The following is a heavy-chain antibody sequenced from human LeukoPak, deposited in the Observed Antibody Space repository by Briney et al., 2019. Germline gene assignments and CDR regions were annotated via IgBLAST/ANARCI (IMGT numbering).Heavy chain of an antibody. J-gene: IGHJ5*02. CDR2: IYYSGST. V-gene: IGHV4-39*07. CDR3: ARDKTNWFDP. Sequence: SDTLSLTCTVSGGSISSSSYYWGWIRQPPGKGLEWIGSIYYSGSTYYNPSLKSRVTISVDTSKNQFSLKLSSVTAADTAVYYCARDKTNWFDPWGQGTLVTVSS. CDR1: GGSISSSSYY.